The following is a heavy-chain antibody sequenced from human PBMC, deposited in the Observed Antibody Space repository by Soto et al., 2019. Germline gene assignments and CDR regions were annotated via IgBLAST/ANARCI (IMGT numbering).Heavy chain of an antibody. CDR1: GFTFSSYS. J-gene: IGHJ4*02. D-gene: IGHD3-22*01. V-gene: IGHV3-21*01. CDR3: ASPIYYYDSSGYYN. Sequence: EVQLVESGGGLVKPGGSLRLSCAASGFTFSSYSMNWVRQAPGKGLEWVSSISSSSSYIYYADSVKGRFTISRDNAKNSLDLQMNSLRAEDTAVYYCASPIYYYDSSGYYNWGQGTLVTVSS. CDR2: ISSSSSYI.